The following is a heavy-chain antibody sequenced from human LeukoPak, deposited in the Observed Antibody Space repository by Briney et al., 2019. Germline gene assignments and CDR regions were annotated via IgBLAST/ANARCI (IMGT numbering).Heavy chain of an antibody. Sequence: GGSLRLSCAASDFTVSSNYMSWVRLAPGKGLEWVSVIYSGGSTYYADSVKGRFTISRDNSKNTLHLQMNSLRAEDTAVYYCAIDSGYDLGFDYWGQGTLVTVSS. CDR2: IYSGGST. D-gene: IGHD5-12*01. CDR1: DFTVSSNY. J-gene: IGHJ4*02. CDR3: AIDSGYDLGFDY. V-gene: IGHV3-53*01.